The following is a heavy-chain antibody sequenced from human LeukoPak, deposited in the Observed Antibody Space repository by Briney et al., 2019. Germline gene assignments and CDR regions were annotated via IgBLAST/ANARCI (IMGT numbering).Heavy chain of an antibody. J-gene: IGHJ4*02. V-gene: IGHV3-21*01. Sequence: PGRSLRLSCAASGFTFSSYSMNWVRQAPGKGLEWVSVISGTSSYIYYADSVKGRFTISRDNAKNSLYLQMNSLRAEDTAAYYCARGPYSSSWSEFVYWGQGTLVTVSS. CDR2: ISGTSSYI. CDR1: GFTFSSYS. D-gene: IGHD6-13*01. CDR3: ARGPYSSSWSEFVY.